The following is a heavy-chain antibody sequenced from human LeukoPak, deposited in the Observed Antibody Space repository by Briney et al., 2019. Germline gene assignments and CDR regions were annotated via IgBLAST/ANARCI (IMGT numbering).Heavy chain of an antibody. CDR1: GGSFSGYY. CDR3: VRGQKVPTTMWFDP. J-gene: IGHJ5*02. D-gene: IGHD2-2*01. V-gene: IGHV4-34*01. Sequence: PSETLSLTCAVYGGSFSGYYWGRIRQPPGKGLEWIGSIYYSGSTYYNPSLKSRVTMSVDTSKKQFSLRLSSVTAADTAVYYCVRGQKVPTTMWFDPWGQGTLVTVSS. CDR2: IYYSGST.